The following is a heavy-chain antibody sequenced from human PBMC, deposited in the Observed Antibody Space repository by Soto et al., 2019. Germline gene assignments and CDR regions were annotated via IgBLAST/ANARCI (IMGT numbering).Heavy chain of an antibody. D-gene: IGHD3-22*01. CDR1: GGSISSYY. CDR3: ASSSVPYYYDSSGYYWFDP. Sequence: SETLSLTCTVSGGSISSYYWSWIRQPPGKGLEWIGYIYYSGSTNYNPSLKSRVTISLDTSTNQFSLKLSSVTAADTAVYYCASSSVPYYYDSSGYYWFDPWGQGTLVTVSS. V-gene: IGHV4-59*01. J-gene: IGHJ5*02. CDR2: IYYSGST.